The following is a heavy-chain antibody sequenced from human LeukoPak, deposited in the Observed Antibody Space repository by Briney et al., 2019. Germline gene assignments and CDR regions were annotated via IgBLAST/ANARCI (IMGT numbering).Heavy chain of an antibody. D-gene: IGHD4-17*01. CDR3: ARETGGYGDYYFDY. V-gene: IGHV1-69*06. CDR2: IIPIFGTA. CDR1: GGTFSSYA. Sequence: SVKVSCKASGGTFSSYAISWVRQAPGQGLEWMGGIIPIFGTANYAQKFQGRVTITADKSTSTAYMELSSLRSEDTAVYYCARETGGYGDYYFDYWGQGTLVTVSS. J-gene: IGHJ4*02.